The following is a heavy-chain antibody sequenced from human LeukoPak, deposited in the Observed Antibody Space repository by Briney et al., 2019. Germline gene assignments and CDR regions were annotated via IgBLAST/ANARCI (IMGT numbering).Heavy chain of an antibody. CDR2: ITYSGGGT. D-gene: IGHD6-13*01. V-gene: IGHV3-23*01. CDR3: AKDSSGIAAASFNV. J-gene: IGHJ3*01. Sequence: GGSLRLSCAASGFTFSSYAMNWVRQAPGKGLEWVSVITYSGGGTHYADSVKGRFTISRNNSKNTVYLQMNNLRAEDTALYYCAKDSSGIAAASFNVWGQGTMVIVSS. CDR1: GFTFSSYA.